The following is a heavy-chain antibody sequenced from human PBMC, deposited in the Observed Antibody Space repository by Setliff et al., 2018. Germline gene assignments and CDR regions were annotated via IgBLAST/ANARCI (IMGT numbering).Heavy chain of an antibody. V-gene: IGHV3-23*01. CDR3: ATWDGKYSRY. CDR1: GFTFSSFA. Sequence: GGSLRLSCAASGFTFSSFAMTWVRQAPGRGLQWVSVINDSAGSTYYADSVKGRFTISRDNSKNTLYLQMGSLRAEDMAVYYCATWDGKYSRYWGQGTPVTVSS. D-gene: IGHD1-1*01. J-gene: IGHJ4*02. CDR2: INDSAGST.